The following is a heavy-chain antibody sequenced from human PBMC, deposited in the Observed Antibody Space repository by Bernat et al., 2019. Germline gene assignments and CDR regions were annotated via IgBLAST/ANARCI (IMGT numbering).Heavy chain of an antibody. CDR2: MNPNSGNT. Sequence: QVQLVQSGAEVKKPGASVKVSCKASGYTFTSYDINWVRQATGQGLEWMGWMNPNSGNTGYAQKFQGRVTMTRNTSISTAYMELSSLRSEDTAVYYCARARVALRGGWSRTTKHNWFDPWGQGTLVTVSS. J-gene: IGHJ5*02. D-gene: IGHD6-19*01. CDR3: ARARVALRGGWSRTTKHNWFDP. CDR1: GYTFTSYD. V-gene: IGHV1-8*01.